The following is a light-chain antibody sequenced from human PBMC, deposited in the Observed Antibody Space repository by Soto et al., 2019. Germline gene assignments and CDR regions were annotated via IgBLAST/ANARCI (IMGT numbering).Light chain of an antibody. CDR2: GAS. Sequence: EIVLTQSPVTLSLSPGERATLSCRASQSVSSGSLAWYQQKPGQAPRLLIHGASSRATGIPDRFSGSGSGTDFTLTISRLEPEDFEMYSCQQYGLSPRSWTFGQGTKVEIK. V-gene: IGKV3-20*01. CDR1: QSVSSGS. CDR3: QQYGLSPRSWT. J-gene: IGKJ1*01.